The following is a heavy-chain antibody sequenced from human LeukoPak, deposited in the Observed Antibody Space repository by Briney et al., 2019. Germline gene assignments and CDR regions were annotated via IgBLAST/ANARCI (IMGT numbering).Heavy chain of an antibody. CDR1: GVTLRNYA. V-gene: IGHV3-23*01. J-gene: IGHJ4*02. D-gene: IGHD2-2*01. CDR3: AKDRDCSSTGCYVFAN. Sequence: GGSLRLSCAASGVTLRNYAMTWIRQAPGKGLQWVSVISGDGESTYYADSVRGRFTISRDNSKNTMYLQMHNLRAEDTAIYYCAKDRDCSSTGCYVFANWGQGTLVTVSS. CDR2: ISGDGEST.